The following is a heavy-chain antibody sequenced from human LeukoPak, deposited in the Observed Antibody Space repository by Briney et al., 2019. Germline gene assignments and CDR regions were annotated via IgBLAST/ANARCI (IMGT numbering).Heavy chain of an antibody. CDR3: ARGYVVVPAAMGY. J-gene: IGHJ4*02. CDR2: ISYDGSNK. V-gene: IGHV3-30*04. CDR1: GFTFSSYA. D-gene: IGHD2-2*01. Sequence: GRSLTLSCTASGFTFSSYAKHWVCQAPGKGLEGVAVISYDGSNKYYADSVKGRFTISRDNSKNTLYLQMNSLRAEDTAVYYCARGYVVVPAAMGYWGQGTLVTVS.